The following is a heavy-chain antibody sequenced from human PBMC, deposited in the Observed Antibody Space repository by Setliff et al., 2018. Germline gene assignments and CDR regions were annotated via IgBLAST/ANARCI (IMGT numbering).Heavy chain of an antibody. CDR2: ISSDGVRT. D-gene: IGHD1-26*01. J-gene: IGHJ4*02. Sequence: GESLRLSCAASGFTFSSSAMHWVRQAPGKGLQYVSAISSDGVRTYYVDSVKGRFTISRDNYKNTLNLQMGSLRAEDMAIYYCATWNGRSSDYWGQGTLVTVSS. CDR1: GFTFSSSA. V-gene: IGHV3-64*02. CDR3: ATWNGRSSDY.